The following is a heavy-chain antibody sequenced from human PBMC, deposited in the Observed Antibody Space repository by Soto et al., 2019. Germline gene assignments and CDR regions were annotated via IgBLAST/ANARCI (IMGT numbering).Heavy chain of an antibody. CDR1: GFTFSSYG. D-gene: IGHD5-12*01. CDR2: IWYDGSNK. V-gene: IGHV3-33*01. CDR3: ARDLYSGYDSADY. J-gene: IGHJ4*02. Sequence: GGSLRLSCAASGFTFSSYGMHWVRQAPGKGLEWVAVIWYDGSNKYYADSVKGRFTISRDNSKNTLYLQMNSLRAEDTAVYYCARDLYSGYDSADYWGQGTLVTVSS.